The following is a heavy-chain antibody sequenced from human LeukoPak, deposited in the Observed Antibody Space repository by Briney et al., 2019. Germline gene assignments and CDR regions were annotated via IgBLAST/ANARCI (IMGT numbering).Heavy chain of an antibody. CDR1: GYTFTGYH. V-gene: IGHV1-2*02. Sequence: GASVKVSCKASGYTFTGYHMDWVRQAPGKFLEWMGWIDPNTGETNYAQRFQGRVTMTADTSINTAYMELRRLRSDDTAFYYCAIRKPESNSWGTDPFDIWGQGTLVIVSS. CDR2: IDPNTGET. CDR3: AIRKPESNSWGTDPFDI. J-gene: IGHJ3*02. D-gene: IGHD6-19*01.